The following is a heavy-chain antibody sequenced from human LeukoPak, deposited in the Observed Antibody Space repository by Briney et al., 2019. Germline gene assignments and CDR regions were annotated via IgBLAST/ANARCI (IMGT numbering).Heavy chain of an antibody. J-gene: IGHJ6*02. CDR2: IISSSSYI. Sequence: GGSLRLSCAASGLTFRSYSMNWVRQAPGKGLEWVSSIISSSSYIYYADSVKGRFTISRDNAKNSLYLQMNSLRAEDTAVYCCARDAMVRGVIMWYGMDVWGQGTTVTVS. CDR3: ARDAMVRGVIMWYGMDV. D-gene: IGHD3-10*01. V-gene: IGHV3-21*01. CDR1: GLTFRSYS.